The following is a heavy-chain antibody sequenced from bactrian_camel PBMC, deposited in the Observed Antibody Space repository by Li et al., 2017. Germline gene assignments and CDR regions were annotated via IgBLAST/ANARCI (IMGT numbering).Heavy chain of an antibody. CDR2: TVSDGST. Sequence: HVQLVESGGGSVQSGGSLRLSCAASGDTYRHTCMGWFRQAPGKEREGVATTVSDGSTKYADSVKGRFTISRDNAKNTLYLQMNSLKPEDTAMYYCAKSGGGTINYWGQGTQVTVS. CDR3: AKSGGGTINY. D-gene: IGHD2*01. CDR1: GDTYRHTC. V-gene: IGHV3S53*01. J-gene: IGHJ4*01.